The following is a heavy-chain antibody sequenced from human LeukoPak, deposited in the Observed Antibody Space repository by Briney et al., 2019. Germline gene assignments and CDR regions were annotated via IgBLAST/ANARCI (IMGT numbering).Heavy chain of an antibody. V-gene: IGHV4-39*07. CDR3: ARRRGYYYGPDRNWFDP. Sequence: RSSETLSLTCTVSGGSISSSSYYWGWIRQPPGKGLEWIGSIYYSGSTNYNPSLKSRVTISVDTSKNQFSLKLSSVTAADTAVYYCARRRGYYYGPDRNWFDPWGQGTLVTVSS. CDR2: IYYSGST. CDR1: GGSISSSSYY. J-gene: IGHJ5*02. D-gene: IGHD3-10*01.